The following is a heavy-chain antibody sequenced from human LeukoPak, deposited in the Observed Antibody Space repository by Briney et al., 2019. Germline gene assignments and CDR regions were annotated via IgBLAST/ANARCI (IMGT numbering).Heavy chain of an antibody. CDR2: IYYSGST. Sequence: MSSETLSLTCTVSGGSISSSRYYWGWIRQPPGKGLEWIGSIYYSGSTYYNPSLKSRVTISVDTSKNQFSLKLSSVTAADTAVYYCARLVSDILTGYYKPQGYYFGYWGQGTLVTVSS. D-gene: IGHD3-9*01. V-gene: IGHV4-39*01. J-gene: IGHJ4*02. CDR3: ARLVSDILTGYYKPQGYYFGY. CDR1: GGSISSSRYY.